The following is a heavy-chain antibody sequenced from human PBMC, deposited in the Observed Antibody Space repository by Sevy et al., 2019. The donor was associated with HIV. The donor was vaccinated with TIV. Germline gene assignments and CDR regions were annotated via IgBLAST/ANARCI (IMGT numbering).Heavy chain of an antibody. D-gene: IGHD3-9*01. CDR3: ARMYYDILTGDYSPIGRGYSYGGDAFDI. CDR2: ISSSSSYI. CDR1: GFTFSSYS. V-gene: IGHV3-21*01. Sequence: GGSLRLSCAASGFTFSSYSMNWVRQAPGKGLEWVSSISSSSSYIYYADSVKGRFTISRDNAKNSLYLQMNSLRAEDTAAYYCARMYYDILTGDYSPIGRGYSYGGDAFDIWGQGTMVTVSS. J-gene: IGHJ3*02.